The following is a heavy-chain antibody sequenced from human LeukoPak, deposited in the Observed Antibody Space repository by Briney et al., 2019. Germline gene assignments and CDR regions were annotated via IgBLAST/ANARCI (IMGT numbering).Heavy chain of an antibody. CDR2: IKHDGSEK. Sequence: GGSLRLSCTVSGFTFSNYYMSWVRLSPGKGLEWVANIKHDGSEKYYVDSVKGRFTISRDSAKNSLYLQMSSLRAEDTAVYYCTRDEGATETTFRFDYWGQGTLVTVSS. D-gene: IGHD4-17*01. J-gene: IGHJ4*02. CDR1: GFTFSNYY. CDR3: TRDEGATETTFRFDY. V-gene: IGHV3-7*01.